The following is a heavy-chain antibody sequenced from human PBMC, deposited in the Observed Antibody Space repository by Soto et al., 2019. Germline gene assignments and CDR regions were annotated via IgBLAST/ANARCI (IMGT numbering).Heavy chain of an antibody. D-gene: IGHD6-19*01. Sequence: SETLSLTCAISGGSFSNYYWNWIRQPPGKGLEWMGKINDNGSINYSPSLKSRLTISVDTSKNQFALKLISVTAADTAVYFCGRGRGYSKGWGSYYSVMDVWGQGTTVTVSS. CDR3: GRGRGYSKGWGSYYSVMDV. CDR1: GGSFSNYY. CDR2: INDNGSI. J-gene: IGHJ6*02. V-gene: IGHV4-34*01.